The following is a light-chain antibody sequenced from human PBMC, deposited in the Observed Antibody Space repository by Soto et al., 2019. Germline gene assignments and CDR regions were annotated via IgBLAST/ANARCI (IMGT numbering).Light chain of an antibody. CDR2: DAS. CDR3: QQSYSSPPT. CDR1: QNIDSY. V-gene: IGKV1-39*01. Sequence: DIQMTQSHSTLSASVGDRVTITCRASQNIDSYLNWYQQKPGKAPELLIHDASSLQSGVPSRFSGSGSGTDFTLTITSLQPEDFAVYHCQQSYSSPPTFGQGTKVDI. J-gene: IGKJ1*01.